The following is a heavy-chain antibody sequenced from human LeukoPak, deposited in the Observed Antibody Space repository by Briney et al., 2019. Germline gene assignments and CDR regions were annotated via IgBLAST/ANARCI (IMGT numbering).Heavy chain of an antibody. CDR3: ARPLPIRRRYSSSWRGPFQH. D-gene: IGHD6-13*01. Sequence: SETLSLTCAVYGGSFSGYYWSWIRQPPGKGLEWIGEINHSGSTNYNPSLKSRVTISVDTSKNQFSLKLSSVTAADTAVYYCARPLPIRRRYSSSWRGPFQHWGQGTLVTVSS. V-gene: IGHV4-34*01. J-gene: IGHJ1*01. CDR2: INHSGST. CDR1: GGSFSGYY.